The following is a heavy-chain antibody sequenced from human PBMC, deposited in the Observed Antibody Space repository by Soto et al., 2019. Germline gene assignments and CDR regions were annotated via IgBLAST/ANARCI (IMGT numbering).Heavy chain of an antibody. CDR1: GFTFSTYS. Sequence: PRGALVLSCASSGFTFSTYSMNWVRQSPGKGLDWVSAVVQSGGSTYYADSVKGRFTISRDNSKNTLYLQMNNLRAEDTAVYYCAKDFTPDGYWDFDYWGQGTMVTVSS. D-gene: IGHD4-17*01. J-gene: IGHJ4*02. CDR2: VVQSGGST. V-gene: IGHV3-23*01. CDR3: AKDFTPDGYWDFDY.